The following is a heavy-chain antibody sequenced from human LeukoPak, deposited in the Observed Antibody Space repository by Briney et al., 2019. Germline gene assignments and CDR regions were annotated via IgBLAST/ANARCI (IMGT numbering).Heavy chain of an antibody. V-gene: IGHV4-59*01. CDR3: ARRGANSGSYSHFDL. CDR1: GFTFSDYY. CDR2: IYYSGST. J-gene: IGHJ2*01. Sequence: GSLRLSCAASGFTFSDYYMSWIRQAPGKGLEWIGYIYYSGSTNYDPSLKSRVTISVDTSKNQFSLKLSSVTAADTAVYYCARRGANSGSYSHFDLWGRGTLVTVSS. D-gene: IGHD1-26*01.